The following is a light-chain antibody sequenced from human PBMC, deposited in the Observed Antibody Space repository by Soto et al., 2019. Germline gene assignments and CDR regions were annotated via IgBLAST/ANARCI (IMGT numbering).Light chain of an antibody. CDR3: QQYFNTPWT. CDR2: WAS. J-gene: IGKJ1*01. V-gene: IGKV4-1*01. Sequence: DIIMTQSPESLAVSLGERATINCKSSQSLLYRSKNKDYLAWYQQKPGQPPRLLIYWASTQESGVSDRFSGSGSGTHFTLTVNSMQAEDVAVYYCQQYFNTPWTFGQGTKVEIK. CDR1: QSLLYRSKNKDY.